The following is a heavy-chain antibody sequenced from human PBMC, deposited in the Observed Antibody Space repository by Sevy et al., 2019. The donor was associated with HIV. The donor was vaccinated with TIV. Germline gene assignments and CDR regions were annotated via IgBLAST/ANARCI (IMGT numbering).Heavy chain of an antibody. J-gene: IGHJ6*03. V-gene: IGHV4-39*01. CDR1: GGSISSSDHY. Sequence: SETLSLTCSVSGGSISSSDHYWDWIRQPPGKGLEWIGSIYYSGSTYYNPSLKSQVTISVVTSKNQFSLKLSSVTAADTAVDDCARRDGYNLGYYYMDVWGKGTTVTVSS. CDR3: ARRDGYNLGYYYMDV. CDR2: IYYSGST. D-gene: IGHD5-12*01.